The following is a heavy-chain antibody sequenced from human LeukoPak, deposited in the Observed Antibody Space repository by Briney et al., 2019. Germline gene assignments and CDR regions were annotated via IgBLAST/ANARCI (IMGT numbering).Heavy chain of an antibody. V-gene: IGHV3-74*01. J-gene: IGHJ4*02. CDR2: INPGGSSI. D-gene: IGHD1-14*01. CDR3: ARSNQADDY. Sequence: GGSLRLSCAASGFTFSSYWMHWVRQVPEKGLVWVARINPGGSSITSADSVKGRFTISRDNAKNTLYLQMDSLRAEDTGVYYCARSNQADDYWGQGTLVTVSS. CDR1: GFTFSSYW.